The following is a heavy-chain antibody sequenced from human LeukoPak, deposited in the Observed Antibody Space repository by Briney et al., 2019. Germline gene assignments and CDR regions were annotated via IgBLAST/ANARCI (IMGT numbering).Heavy chain of an antibody. J-gene: IGHJ4*02. CDR1: GITVSRNY. D-gene: IGHD3-16*01. CDR2: IYSGGST. Sequence: GGSLRLSCAVSGITVSRNYMTWVRQAPGKGLDWVSAIYSGGSTYYADSVKGRFTISRDNSKNTLYLRMNSLRPEDTAVYYCASLGYWGQGTLVTVSS. V-gene: IGHV3-66*02. CDR3: ASLGY.